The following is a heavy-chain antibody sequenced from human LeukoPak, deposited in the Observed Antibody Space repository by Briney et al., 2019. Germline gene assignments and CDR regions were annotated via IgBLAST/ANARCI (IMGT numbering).Heavy chain of an antibody. D-gene: IGHD2-2*01. CDR3: ANPVGHIVVVPAAPSNNPSY. J-gene: IGHJ4*02. CDR1: GFTFSSYA. CDR2: ISGGGGST. Sequence: SGGSLRLSCGASGFTFSSYAMSWVRQAPGKGLEWVSAISGGGGSTYYADSVKGRFTISRDNSKNTLYLQMNSLRAEDTAVYYCANPVGHIVVVPAAPSNNPSYWGQGTLVTVSS. V-gene: IGHV3-23*01.